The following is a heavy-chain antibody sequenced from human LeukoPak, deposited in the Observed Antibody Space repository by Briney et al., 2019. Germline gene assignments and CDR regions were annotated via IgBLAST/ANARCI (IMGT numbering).Heavy chain of an antibody. Sequence: SVRLSCPGSGFSFSSNTLRWVRPAPGRELEGVSASNNTGGSTDYADSVKGRFTISRDNSKSTLYLHMDSLRAEDTAVYYCARDEDTSALSEYWGQGTLVTVSS. CDR3: ARDEDTSALSEY. J-gene: IGHJ4*02. CDR1: GFSFSSNT. V-gene: IGHV3-23*01. CDR2: SNNTGGST. D-gene: IGHD2/OR15-2a*01.